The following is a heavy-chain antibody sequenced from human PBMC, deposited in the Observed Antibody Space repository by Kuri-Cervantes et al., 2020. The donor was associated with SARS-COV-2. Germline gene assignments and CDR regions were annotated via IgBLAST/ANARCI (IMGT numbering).Heavy chain of an antibody. CDR1: GYTFTSYG. D-gene: IGHD2-2*02. CDR3: ARKCHYNYMDV. V-gene: IGHV1-18*01. J-gene: IGHJ6*03. CDR2: ISAYNGNT. Sequence: ASVKVSCKASGYTFTSYGISWVRQAPGQGLEWMGWISAYNGNTNYAQKFQGRVTITRDTSASTAYMELSSLRSEDTAVYYCARKCHYNYMDVWGKGTTVTVSS.